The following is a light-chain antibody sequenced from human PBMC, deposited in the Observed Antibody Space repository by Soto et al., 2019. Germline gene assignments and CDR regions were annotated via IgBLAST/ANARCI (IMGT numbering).Light chain of an antibody. J-gene: IGKJ2*01. CDR1: QSVNSSY. CDR2: GAS. Sequence: EIVLTQSPCTLSLSAGERATISCRASQSVNSSYLAWYQQKPGQAPRLLIYGASSRATGIPARFSGSGSGTDFTLTISRLQPEDFAAYYCQQYSSSPYTFGQGTKLEIK. CDR3: QQYSSSPYT. V-gene: IGKV3-20*01.